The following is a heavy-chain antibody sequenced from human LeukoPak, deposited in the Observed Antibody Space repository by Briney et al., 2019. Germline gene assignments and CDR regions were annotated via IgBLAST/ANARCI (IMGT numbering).Heavy chain of an antibody. CDR3: ARDRMTTVTNDALDI. CDR2: IGSSGTTI. CDR1: GFTFSDYY. D-gene: IGHD4-17*01. V-gene: IGHV3-11*04. J-gene: IGHJ3*02. Sequence: GGSLRLSCAASGFTFSDYYMSWIRQAPGKGLEWVSYIGSSGTTIYYADSVKGRFTISRDNAKNSLFLQMNSLRAEDTAVYYCARDRMTTVTNDALDIWGQGTMVTVSS.